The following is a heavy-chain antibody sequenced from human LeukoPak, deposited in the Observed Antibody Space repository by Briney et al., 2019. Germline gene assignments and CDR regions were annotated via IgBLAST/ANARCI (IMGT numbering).Heavy chain of an antibody. CDR3: ARGCSAGTPDNWFDP. Sequence: PSETLSLTCTVSGGSISGYYWSWIRQPPGKGLEWIGYIYYSGSTNYNPSLKSRVTISVDTSKNQFSLKLSSVTAADTAVYYCARGCSAGTPDNWFDPWGEETLVTVSS. J-gene: IGHJ5*02. CDR1: GGSISGYY. V-gene: IGHV4-59*01. CDR2: IYYSGST. D-gene: IGHD6-13*01.